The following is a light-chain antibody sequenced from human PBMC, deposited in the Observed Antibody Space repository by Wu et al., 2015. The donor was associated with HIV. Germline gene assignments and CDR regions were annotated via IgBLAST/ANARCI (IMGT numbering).Light chain of an antibody. Sequence: DIQMTQSPSTLPASVGDRVTISCRASQGIADYVAWYQQTPGKAPNLLIRGASTLQRGVPSRFSGSGYGTDFTLTISSLQPEDSATYYCQQSNSFPFTFGGGTRVEIK. J-gene: IGKJ4*01. CDR1: QGIADY. CDR2: GAS. V-gene: IGKV1-12*02. CDR3: QQSNSFPFT.